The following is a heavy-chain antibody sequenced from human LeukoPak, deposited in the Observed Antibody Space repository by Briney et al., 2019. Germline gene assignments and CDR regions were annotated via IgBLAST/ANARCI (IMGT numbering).Heavy chain of an antibody. CDR1: GFTFSSYW. CDR3: ASTLVWFGELPPSHYGMDV. CDR2: IKQDGSEK. J-gene: IGHJ6*02. Sequence: GGSLRLSCAASGFTFSSYWMSWVRQAPGKGLEWVANIKQDGSEKYYVDSAKGRFTISRDNAKNSLYLQMNSLRAEDTAVYYCASTLVWFGELPPSHYGMDVWGQGTTVTVSS. D-gene: IGHD3-10*01. V-gene: IGHV3-7*01.